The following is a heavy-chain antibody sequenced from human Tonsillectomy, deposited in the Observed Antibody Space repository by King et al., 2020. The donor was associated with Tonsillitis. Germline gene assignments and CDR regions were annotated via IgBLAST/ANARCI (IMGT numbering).Heavy chain of an antibody. CDR3: ARIPTNYYGARIYWYFDL. Sequence: TLKESGPVLVKPSETLTLTCTVSGFSLSDCRMGVSWIRQPPGQALEWLAHIFPNDEKYYSTSLKSRLTISKDTYKSQVVLTMTNMDPVDTATYYCARIPTNYYGARIYWYFDLWGRGTLVTVSS. V-gene: IGHV2-26*01. CDR2: IFPNDEK. D-gene: IGHD3-10*01. J-gene: IGHJ2*01. CDR1: GFSLSDCRMG.